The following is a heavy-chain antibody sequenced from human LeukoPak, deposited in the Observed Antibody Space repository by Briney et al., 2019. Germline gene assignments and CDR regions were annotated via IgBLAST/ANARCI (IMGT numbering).Heavy chain of an antibody. CDR2: IWYDGSER. Sequence: GRSLRLSCAASGFTFDDYAMHWVRQAPGKGLEWVAVIWYDGSERYHADSVKGRFTISRDNSNNTLFLQMNSLRVEDTAVYYCARVGQFDNSGSLPFDYWGQGTLVTVSS. CDR3: ARVGQFDNSGSLPFDY. V-gene: IGHV3-33*08. J-gene: IGHJ4*02. CDR1: GFTFDDYA. D-gene: IGHD3-22*01.